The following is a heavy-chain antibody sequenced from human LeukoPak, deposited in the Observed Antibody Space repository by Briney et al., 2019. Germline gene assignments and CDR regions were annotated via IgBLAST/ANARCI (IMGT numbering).Heavy chain of an antibody. J-gene: IGHJ5*02. CDR1: GGSISSSSYY. D-gene: IGHD1-1*01. V-gene: IGHV4-39*07. CDR2: IYYSGTT. Sequence: SETLSLTCTVSGGSISSSSYYWGWIRQPPGKGLEWIGSIYYSGTTYYNPSLKSRVTISVDTSKNQFSLKLSSVTAADTAVYYCARARTGFDLWGQGALVTVSS. CDR3: ARARTGFDL.